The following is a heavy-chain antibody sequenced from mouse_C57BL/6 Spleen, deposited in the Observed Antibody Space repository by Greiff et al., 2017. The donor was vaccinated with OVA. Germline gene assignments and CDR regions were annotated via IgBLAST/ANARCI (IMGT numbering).Heavy chain of an antibody. D-gene: IGHD4-1*01. CDR3: ARSLMGRYFDY. J-gene: IGHJ2*01. V-gene: IGHV1-61*01. CDR2: IYPSDSET. Sequence: QVQLQQPGAELVRPGSSVKLSCKASGYTFTSYWMDWVKQRPGQGLEWIGNIYPSDSETHYNQKFKDKATLTVDKSSSTAYMQLSSLTSEDSAVYYCARSLMGRYFDYWGQGTTLTVSS. CDR1: GYTFTSYW.